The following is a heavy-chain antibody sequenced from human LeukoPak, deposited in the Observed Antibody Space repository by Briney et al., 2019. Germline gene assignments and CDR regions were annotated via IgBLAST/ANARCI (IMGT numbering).Heavy chain of an antibody. D-gene: IGHD3-10*01. CDR3: ARESVTMVRGVIIMRWFDP. J-gene: IGHJ5*02. CDR2: IYSGGST. V-gene: IGHV3-66*01. CDR1: GFTVSSNY. Sequence: GGSLRLSCAASGFTVSSNYMSWVRQAPGKGLEWVSVIYSGGSTYYADSVKGRFTISRDNSKNTLYLQMNSLRAEDTAVYYCARESVTMVRGVIIMRWFDPWGQGTLVTVSS.